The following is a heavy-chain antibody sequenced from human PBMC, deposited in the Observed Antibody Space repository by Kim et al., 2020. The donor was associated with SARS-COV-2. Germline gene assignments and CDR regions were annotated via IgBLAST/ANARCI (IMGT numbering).Heavy chain of an antibody. D-gene: IGHD1-26*01. J-gene: IGHJ4*02. V-gene: IGHV3-23*01. CDR3: AKASVGATSGGGDY. CDR2: ISGSGGST. Sequence: GGSLRLSCAASGFTFSSYAMSWVRQAPGKGLEWVSAISGSGGSTYYADSVKGRFTISRDNSKNRLYLQMNSLRAEDTAVYYCAKASVGATSGGGDYWGQGTLVTVSS. CDR1: GFTFSSYA.